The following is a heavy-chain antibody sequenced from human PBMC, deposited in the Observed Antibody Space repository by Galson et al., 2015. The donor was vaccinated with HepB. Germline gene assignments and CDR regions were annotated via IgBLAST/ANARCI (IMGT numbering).Heavy chain of an antibody. CDR2: IKSKTDGGTT. CDR3: TTGGDYYGSGSYLYRFDP. J-gene: IGHJ5*02. CDR1: GFTFSNAW. V-gene: IGHV3-15*07. Sequence: SLRLSCAASGFTFSNAWMNWVRQAPGKGLEWVGRIKSKTDGGTTDYAAPVKGRFTISRDDSKNTLYLQMNSLKTEDTAVYYCTTGGDYYGSGSYLYRFDPWGQGTLVTVSS. D-gene: IGHD3-10*01.